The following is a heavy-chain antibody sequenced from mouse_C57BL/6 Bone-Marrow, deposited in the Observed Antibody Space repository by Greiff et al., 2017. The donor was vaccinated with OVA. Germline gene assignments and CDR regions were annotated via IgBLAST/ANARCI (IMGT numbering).Heavy chain of an antibody. D-gene: IGHD2-3*01. J-gene: IGHJ2*01. CDR2: IRSKSNNYAT. CDR1: GFSFNTYA. Sequence: GGGLVQPKGSLKLSCAASGFSFNTYAMNWVRQAPGKGLEWVARIRSKSNNYATYYADSVKDRFTISRDDSESMLYLQMNNLKTEDTAMYYCVREGYDGYYGFDYWGQGTTLTVSS. CDR3: VREGYDGYYGFDY. V-gene: IGHV10-1*01.